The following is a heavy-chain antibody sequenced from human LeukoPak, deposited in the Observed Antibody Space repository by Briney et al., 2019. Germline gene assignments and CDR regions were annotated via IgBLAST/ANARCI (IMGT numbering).Heavy chain of an antibody. CDR1: GFTFSSYE. Sequence: GGSLRLSCAASGFTFSSYEMNWVRQAPGKGLEWVSYISSSGNTIYYADSVKGRFTISRDNAKNTLYLQMNSLRAEDTAVYYCAREIAVAGTWFDPWGQGTLVTVSS. J-gene: IGHJ5*02. CDR2: ISSSGNTI. CDR3: AREIAVAGTWFDP. V-gene: IGHV3-48*03. D-gene: IGHD6-19*01.